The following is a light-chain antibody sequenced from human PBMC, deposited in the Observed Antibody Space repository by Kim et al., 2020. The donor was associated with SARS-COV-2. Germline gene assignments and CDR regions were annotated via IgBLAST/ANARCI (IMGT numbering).Light chain of an antibody. V-gene: IGLV2-8*01. J-gene: IGLJ2*01. CDR1: SSDVGCDIE. CDR2: NVN. Sequence: QSFTISCSGSSSDVGCDIEIYSYQQRHSATPKLMICNVNEPPSEVPENSSCSMSDNAASLTVSGHQAEDDADYYYSSYAGSSIGLFGGGTQLTVL. CDR3: SSYAGSSIGL.